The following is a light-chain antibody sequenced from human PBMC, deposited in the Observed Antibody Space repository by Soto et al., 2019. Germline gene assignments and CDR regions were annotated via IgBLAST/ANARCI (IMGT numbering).Light chain of an antibody. CDR2: EVT. CDR1: SSDVGGYNY. CDR3: SSYAASNNFYFV. J-gene: IGLJ3*02. Sequence: ALTQPPSASGSPGQSVTISCTGTSSDVGGYNYVSWYQQYPGRAPKLMIYEVTKRPSGVPDRFSGSKSGNTASLTVSGLQAEDEADYYCSSYAASNNFYFVFGGGSQLTVL. V-gene: IGLV2-8*01.